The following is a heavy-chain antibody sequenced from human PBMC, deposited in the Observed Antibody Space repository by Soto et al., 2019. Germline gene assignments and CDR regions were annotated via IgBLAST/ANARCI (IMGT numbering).Heavy chain of an antibody. Sequence: SLRLSCAASXFTFSSYAMSWVRQAPGKGLEWVSAISGSGGSTYYADSVKGRFTISRDNSKNTLYLQMNSLRAEDTAVYYCAKDRGVRGRGLGDAFDIWGQGTMVTVSS. CDR1: XFTFSSYA. J-gene: IGHJ3*02. D-gene: IGHD3-10*01. CDR3: AKDRGVRGRGLGDAFDI. V-gene: IGHV3-23*01. CDR2: ISGSGGST.